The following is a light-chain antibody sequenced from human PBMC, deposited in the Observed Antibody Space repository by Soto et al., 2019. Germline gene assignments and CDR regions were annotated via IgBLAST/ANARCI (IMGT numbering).Light chain of an antibody. J-gene: IGKJ2*01. CDR2: YAS. CDR3: HPGHNWPLT. Sequence: EIVMTQSPATLSVSPGERATLSCRASQSISTELAWYQQTPGQPPRLLIYYASTRASGVPARFTGSGSGSEFTLTIRGLQSADLAVYYCHPGHNWPLTFGQGNRLEI. CDR1: QSISTE. V-gene: IGKV3-15*01.